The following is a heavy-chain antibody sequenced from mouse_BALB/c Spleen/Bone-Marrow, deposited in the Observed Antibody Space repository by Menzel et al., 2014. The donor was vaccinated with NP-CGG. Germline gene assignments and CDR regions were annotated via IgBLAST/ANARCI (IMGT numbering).Heavy chain of an antibody. D-gene: IGHD2-1*01. CDR1: GYTFXDYA. Sequence: VQLQQSGPELVRPGVPVKISCKGSGYTFXDYAMHWVKQSHAKSLEWIGVISTYSGNTNYNQKFKGKATMTVDKSSSTAYMELARLTSEDSAIYYCASPIYYGNYEGFAYWGQGTLVTVSA. CDR3: ASPIYYGNYEGFAY. J-gene: IGHJ3*01. V-gene: IGHV1-67*01. CDR2: ISTYSGNT.